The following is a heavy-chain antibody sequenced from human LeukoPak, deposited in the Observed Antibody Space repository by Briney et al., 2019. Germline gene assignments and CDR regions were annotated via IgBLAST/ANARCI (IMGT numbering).Heavy chain of an antibody. CDR3: ARAAITMVRGVHHYFDY. CDR1: GYTFTGHY. J-gene: IGHJ4*02. D-gene: IGHD3-10*01. Sequence: ASVKVSCKASGYTFTGHYMHWVRQAPGQGLEWMGWINPKNAGTNYAQKFQGRVTMTRDTSTGTVYMELSRLRSDDTAVYYCARAAITMVRGVHHYFDYWGQGTLVTVSS. CDR2: INPKNAGT. V-gene: IGHV1-2*02.